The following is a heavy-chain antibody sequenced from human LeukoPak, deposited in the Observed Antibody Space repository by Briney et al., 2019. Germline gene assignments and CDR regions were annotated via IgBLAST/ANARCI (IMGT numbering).Heavy chain of an antibody. CDR2: ISAYNGNT. CDR3: ARDHGYSYGVGWFDP. D-gene: IGHD5-18*01. Sequence: ASVKVSCKASGYTFTGYYMHWVRQAPGQGLEWMGWISAYNGNTNYAQKLQGRVTMTTDTSTSTAYMELRSLRSDDTAVYYCARDHGYSYGVGWFDPWGQGTLVTVSS. V-gene: IGHV1-18*04. J-gene: IGHJ5*02. CDR1: GYTFTGYY.